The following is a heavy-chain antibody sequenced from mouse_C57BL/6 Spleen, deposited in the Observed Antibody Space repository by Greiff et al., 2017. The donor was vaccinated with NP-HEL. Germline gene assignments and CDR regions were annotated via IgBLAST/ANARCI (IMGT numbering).Heavy chain of an antibody. D-gene: IGHD2-1*01. Sequence: VQLQQSGAELVRPGPSVKVSCKASGYAFTNYLIEWVKQRPGQGLEWIGVINPGSGGTNYNEKFKGKATLTADKSSSTAYMQLSSLTSEDSAVYFCARRNYGNYGDYWGQGTTLTVSS. J-gene: IGHJ2*01. CDR1: GYAFTNYL. CDR2: INPGSGGT. V-gene: IGHV1-54*01. CDR3: ARRNYGNYGDY.